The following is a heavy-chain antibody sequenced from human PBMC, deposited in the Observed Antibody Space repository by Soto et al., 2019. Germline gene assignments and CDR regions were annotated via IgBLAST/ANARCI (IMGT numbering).Heavy chain of an antibody. CDR2: IYYTGTS. J-gene: IGHJ4*02. CDR1: GGSISSSSYY. CDR3: TRHAIGVVVPAAIRN. Sequence: SETLSLTCAVSGGSISSSSYYWDWIRQPPGKGLEWIGTIYYTGTSNYNPSLKSRVTISVDTSKNQFSLNLSSVTAADTAVYYCTRHAIGVVVPAAIRNWGQGSLVTGLL. D-gene: IGHD2-15*01. V-gene: IGHV4-39*01.